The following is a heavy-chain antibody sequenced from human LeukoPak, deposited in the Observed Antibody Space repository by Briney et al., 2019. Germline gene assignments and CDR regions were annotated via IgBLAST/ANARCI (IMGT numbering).Heavy chain of an antibody. J-gene: IGHJ4*02. CDR3: AKDLKEAPGGY. V-gene: IGHV3-30*18. Sequence: GGSLRLSCAASGFTFSSYGMHWVRQAPGKGLEWVAVISYDGSNKYYADSVKGRFTISRDNSKNTLYLQMNSLRAEDTAVYYCAKDLKEAPGGYWGQGTLVTVSS. CDR2: ISYDGSNK. CDR1: GFTFSSYG.